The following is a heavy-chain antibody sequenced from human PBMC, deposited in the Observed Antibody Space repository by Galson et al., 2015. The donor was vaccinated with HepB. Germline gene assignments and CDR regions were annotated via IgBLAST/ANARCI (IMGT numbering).Heavy chain of an antibody. CDR2: IRGKAYGATT. V-gene: IGHV3-49*03. J-gene: IGHJ4*02. CDR1: GFNFGDYA. D-gene: IGHD3-16*01. Sequence: SLRLSCAASGFNFGDYAMTWFRQAPGKGLEWVGFIRGKAYGATTEYAASVKGRFTISRDDSKSIAYLQMDSLKTEDTAVYYCTRGGGRGDYWGQGARVTVSS. CDR3: TRGGGRGDY.